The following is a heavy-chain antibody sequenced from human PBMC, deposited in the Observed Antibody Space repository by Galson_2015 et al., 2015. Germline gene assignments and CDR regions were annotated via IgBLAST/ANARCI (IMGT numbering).Heavy chain of an antibody. Sequence: SVNVSCKASGYTFTSYAMHWVRQAPGQRLEWMGWINAGNGNTKYSQKFQGRVTITRDTSASTAYMELSSLRSEDTAVYYCARDYGDYSYYFDYWGQGTLVTVSS. CDR2: INAGNGNT. CDR1: GYTFTSYA. D-gene: IGHD4-17*01. V-gene: IGHV1-3*01. CDR3: ARDYGDYSYYFDY. J-gene: IGHJ4*02.